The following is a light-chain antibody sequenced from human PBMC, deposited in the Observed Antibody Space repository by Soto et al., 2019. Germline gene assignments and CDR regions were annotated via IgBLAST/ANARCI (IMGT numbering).Light chain of an antibody. J-gene: IGLJ1*01. CDR2: RNS. CDR1: NSNIGSRY. CDR3: AAWDDSLRHDV. V-gene: IGLV1-47*01. Sequence: QSVLIQPPSASGTPGQRVTISCSGGNSNIGSRYVYWYQQLPGTAPKLLIYRNSQRPSGVPDRFSGSKSGTSASLAISGLRPEDEADYYCAAWDDSLRHDVFGTGTKLTVL.